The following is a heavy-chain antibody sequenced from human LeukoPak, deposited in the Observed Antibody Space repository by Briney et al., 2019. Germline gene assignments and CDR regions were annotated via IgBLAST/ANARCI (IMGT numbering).Heavy chain of an antibody. CDR3: ARTDYVWGSSLDY. D-gene: IGHD3-16*01. CDR1: GGSFSGYY. Sequence: SSETLSLTCAVYGGSFSGYYWIWIPQHPGKGLEWIGEINHSGSTNYNPSLKSRVTISVDTSKNQFSLKLSSVTAADTAVYYCARTDYVWGSSLDYWGQGTLVTVSS. CDR2: INHSGST. V-gene: IGHV4-34*01. J-gene: IGHJ4*02.